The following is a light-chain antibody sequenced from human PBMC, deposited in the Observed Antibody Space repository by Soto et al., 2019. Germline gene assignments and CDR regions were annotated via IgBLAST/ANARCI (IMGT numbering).Light chain of an antibody. CDR2: DAS. Sequence: EFVLTQSPGTLSLSPGERATLSCRASQSVSSNLVWYQQKPGQAPRLLIYDASNRATGIPARFSGSGSGTDFTLTISSLEPEDFAVYYCQQRSNWPPLTFGGGTKVDIK. CDR1: QSVSSN. J-gene: IGKJ4*01. V-gene: IGKV3-11*01. CDR3: QQRSNWPPLT.